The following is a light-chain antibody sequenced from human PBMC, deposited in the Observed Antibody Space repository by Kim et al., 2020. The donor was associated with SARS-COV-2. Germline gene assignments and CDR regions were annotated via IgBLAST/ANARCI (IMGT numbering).Light chain of an antibody. J-gene: IGLJ3*02. CDR1: SGSIADNH. CDR2: EDD. V-gene: IGLV6-57*03. Sequence: KTVPITGTRSSGSIADNHVQWDQQRPGSAPANVIFEDDQRPSGVPDRFSGSIDRSSNSASLTISGLRTEDEADYYCQSYETDNQGVFGGGNQLTVL. CDR3: QSYETDNQGV.